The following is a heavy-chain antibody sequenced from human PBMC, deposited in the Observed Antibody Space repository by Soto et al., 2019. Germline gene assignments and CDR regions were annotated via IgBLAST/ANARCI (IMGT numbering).Heavy chain of an antibody. CDR2: IYSDGTT. CDR1: GFTVSTWY. V-gene: IGHV3-66*01. CDR3: ARDNWYSPDY. D-gene: IGHD6-13*01. J-gene: IGHJ4*02. Sequence: GGSLRLSCAASGFTVSTWYMNWVRQAPGKGLEWVSVIYSDGTTTYAVSVKGSFTISRDFSKNTLYFKMNSLRAKDMAVYYCARDNWYSPDYWGQGTLVTVSS.